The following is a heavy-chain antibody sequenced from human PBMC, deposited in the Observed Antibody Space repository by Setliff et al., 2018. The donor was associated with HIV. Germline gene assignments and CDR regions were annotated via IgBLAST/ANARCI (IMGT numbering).Heavy chain of an antibody. CDR1: GYTFTDYG. V-gene: IGHV1-18*01. CDR2: ISAYNGNT. Sequence: ASVKVSCKASGYTFTDYGISWVRQAPGQGLEWMGWISAYNGNTKYAQKFQGRVTMTTHTSTNTAYMELRSLRSDDTAVYYCARQTGDWFDPWGQGTLVTVSS. J-gene: IGHJ5*02. D-gene: IGHD3-10*01. CDR3: ARQTGDWFDP.